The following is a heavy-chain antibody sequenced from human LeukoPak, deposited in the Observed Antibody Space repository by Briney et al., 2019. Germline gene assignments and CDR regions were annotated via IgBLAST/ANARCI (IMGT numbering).Heavy chain of an antibody. J-gene: IGHJ4*02. Sequence: ASVKVSCKASGYTFTSYGISWVRQAPGQGLEWMGWISAYNGNTNYAQKLQGRVTMTTDTSTSTAYMELRSLRSDDTAVYYCARDGNSIYGDYGPLDYWGRGTLVTVSS. CDR2: ISAYNGNT. CDR3: ARDGNSIYGDYGPLDY. V-gene: IGHV1-18*01. D-gene: IGHD4-17*01. CDR1: GYTFTSYG.